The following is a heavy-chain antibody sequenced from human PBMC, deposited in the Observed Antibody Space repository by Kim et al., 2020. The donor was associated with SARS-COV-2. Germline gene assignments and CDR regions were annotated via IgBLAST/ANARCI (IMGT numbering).Heavy chain of an antibody. CDR1: GGTFSSYA. D-gene: IGHD1-26*01. V-gene: IGHV1-69*13. J-gene: IGHJ5*02. CDR2: IIPIFGTA. Sequence: SVKVSCKASGGTFSSYAISWVRQAPGQGLEWMGGIIPIFGTANYAQKFQGRVTITADESTSTAYMELSSLRSEDTAVYYCARDWLIGTEVDAGRPPPGWENWFDPWGQGTRVTVSS. CDR3: ARDWLIGTEVDAGRPPPGWENWFDP.